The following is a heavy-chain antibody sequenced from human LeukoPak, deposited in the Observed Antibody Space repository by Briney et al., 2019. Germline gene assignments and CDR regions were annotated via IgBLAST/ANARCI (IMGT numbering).Heavy chain of an antibody. Sequence: GASVKVSCKASGFTFTTSSMQWVRQTRGQRLEWIGGVVVGSGNTNYAQKFQERVTITRDMSTSTAYMELSSLRSEDTAVYYYAAVSGISSSDSFDIWGQGTMVTVSS. CDR2: VVVGSGNT. D-gene: IGHD6-13*01. CDR1: GFTFTTSS. CDR3: AAVSGISSSDSFDI. V-gene: IGHV1-58*02. J-gene: IGHJ3*02.